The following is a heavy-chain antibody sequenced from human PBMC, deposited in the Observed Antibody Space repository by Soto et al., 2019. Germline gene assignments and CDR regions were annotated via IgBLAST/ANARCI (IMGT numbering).Heavy chain of an antibody. J-gene: IGHJ5*02. CDR3: ARHGSIGARLNYFDP. CDR1: GYNFDSFW. D-gene: IGHD6-6*01. CDR2: IYPGDSDT. V-gene: IGHV5-51*01. Sequence: PGESLKISCQGSGYNFDSFWIGWVRQMPGKGLEWMGIIYPGDSDTRYNPSSQGQVTMSADKSTSTVYLQWSSLKASDTAVYYCARHGSIGARLNYFDPWGQGTQVTVSS.